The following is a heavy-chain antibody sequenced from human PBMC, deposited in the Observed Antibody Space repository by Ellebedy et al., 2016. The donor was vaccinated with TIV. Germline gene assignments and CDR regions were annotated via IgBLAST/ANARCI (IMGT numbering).Heavy chain of an antibody. CDR1: GGSIRSYY. V-gene: IGHV4-59*01. Sequence: MPSETLSLTCTVSGGSIRSYYWSWIRQPPGKGLEWIGYIYYSGSTNYNPSLKSRVTISIDTSKNQFSLKLSSVTAADTAVYYCARREGYYGSGSYYANWGQGTLVTVSS. J-gene: IGHJ4*02. D-gene: IGHD3-10*01. CDR2: IYYSGST. CDR3: ARREGYYGSGSYYAN.